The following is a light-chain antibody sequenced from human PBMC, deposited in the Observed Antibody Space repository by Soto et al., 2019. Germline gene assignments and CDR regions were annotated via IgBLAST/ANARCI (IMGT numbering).Light chain of an antibody. Sequence: EIVMTQSPATLSVSPGERATLSCRASQSVSSNLAWYQQKPGQAPRLLIYGASTRDTGIPARFSGSGSGTEVTLTISSLQAEDFAVYYCHQYNNWPPWTFGQGTKVEIK. CDR1: QSVSSN. V-gene: IGKV3-15*01. CDR2: GAS. J-gene: IGKJ1*01. CDR3: HQYNNWPPWT.